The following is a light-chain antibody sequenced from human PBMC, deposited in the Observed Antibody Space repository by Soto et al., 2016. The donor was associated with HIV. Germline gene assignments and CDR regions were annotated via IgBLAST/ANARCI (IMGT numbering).Light chain of an antibody. CDR1: ALPKQY. J-gene: IGLJ2*01. V-gene: IGLV3-25*03. Sequence: SYELTQPPSVSVSPGQTARITCFGDALPKQYVYWYQQKSGQVPVLVIYKDTKRTSGISERFSGSSSGTTATLTISAVQAEDEADYYCQSSDSSGTYNVVFGGGTKLTV. CDR3: QSSDSSGTYNVV. CDR2: KDT.